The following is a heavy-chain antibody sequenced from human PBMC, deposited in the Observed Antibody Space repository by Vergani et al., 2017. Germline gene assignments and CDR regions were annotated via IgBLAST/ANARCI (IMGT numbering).Heavy chain of an antibody. V-gene: IGHV3-15*01. J-gene: IGHJ4*02. Sequence: VQLVESGGGLVKPGGSLRLSCAASGFTFSDFSMSWVRQAPAKGLEWIGRIRSKNDGGTADYAAPLKGRFTISRDDSKDSAFLLVNNLKTEDTAVYFCYTDYHDYWGQGTLVTVSS. CDR2: IRSKNDGGTA. D-gene: IGHD2-2*02. CDR1: GFTFSDFS. CDR3: YTDYHDY.